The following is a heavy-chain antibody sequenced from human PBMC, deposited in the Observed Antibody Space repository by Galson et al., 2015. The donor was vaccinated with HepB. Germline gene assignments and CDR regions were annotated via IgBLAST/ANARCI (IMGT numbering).Heavy chain of an antibody. Sequence: SLRLSCAASGFTFNTYAINWVRQAPGKGLEWVSSISATAYSTYYADSVKGRFTISRDNSKNTLYLQMNSLRAEDSAVYFCAIPLRGYTYGTDYWGQGTLVTVSS. CDR2: ISATAYST. V-gene: IGHV3-23*01. D-gene: IGHD5-18*01. CDR3: AIPLRGYTYGTDY. J-gene: IGHJ4*02. CDR1: GFTFNTYA.